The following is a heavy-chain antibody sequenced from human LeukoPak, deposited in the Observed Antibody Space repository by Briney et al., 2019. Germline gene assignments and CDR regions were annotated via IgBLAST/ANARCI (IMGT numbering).Heavy chain of an antibody. CDR3: ARDPYYYDSSGYYYFDY. V-gene: IGHV3-21*01. J-gene: IGHJ4*02. CDR1: GFTFSSYA. Sequence: GGSLRLSCAASGFTFSSYAMSWVRKAPGKGLEWVSSISSSSSYIYYADSVKGRFTISRDNAKNSLYLQMNSLRAEDTAVYYCARDPYYYDSSGYYYFDYWGQGTLVTVSS. CDR2: ISSSSSYI. D-gene: IGHD3-22*01.